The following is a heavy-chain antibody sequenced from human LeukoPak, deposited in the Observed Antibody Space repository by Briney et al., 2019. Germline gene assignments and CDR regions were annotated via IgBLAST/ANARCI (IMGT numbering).Heavy chain of an antibody. CDR2: ISGSGGST. Sequence: GGSLRLSCSASGFTFSSYAMSWVREAPGKGLWWVSAISGSGGSTYYADSVKGRFTISRDNSKNTMYLQMNSLRAEDTAVYYCAKDVSAAAVCRYWGQGTLVTVSS. CDR1: GFTFSSYA. D-gene: IGHD6-13*01. J-gene: IGHJ4*02. CDR3: AKDVSAAAVCRY. V-gene: IGHV3-23*01.